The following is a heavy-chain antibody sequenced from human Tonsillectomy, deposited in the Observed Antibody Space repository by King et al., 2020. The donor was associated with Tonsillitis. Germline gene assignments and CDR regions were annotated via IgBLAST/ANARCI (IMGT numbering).Heavy chain of an antibody. V-gene: IGHV3-73*01. Sequence: VQLVESGGGLVQPGGSLKLSCAASGFTFSGSSMHWVRQASGKGLEWVGRIRSKANSYATAYSASVKGRFTISRDDSKNTAYLQMNSLKTEDTAVYYCTRRQPFTYFSDNNALDFDYWGQGTLVTVSS. D-gene: IGHD3-22*01. J-gene: IGHJ4*02. CDR3: TRRQPFTYFSDNNALDFDY. CDR2: IRSKANSYAT. CDR1: GFTFSGSS.